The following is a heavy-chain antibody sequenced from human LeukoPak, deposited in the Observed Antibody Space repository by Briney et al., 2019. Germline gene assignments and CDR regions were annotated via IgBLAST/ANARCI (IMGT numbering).Heavy chain of an antibody. CDR2: IYYNGYT. J-gene: IGHJ5*02. CDR3: ARQGGDTMVRGVVRDWFDP. Sequence: PSETLSLTCSVSGGSISSDCCYWGWIRQPPGKGLEWIGCIYYNGYTYYTSSLKSRVTIFVDTSKNQFSLKLISVTAADTAVYYCARQGGDTMVRGVVRDWFDPWGQGTLVTVSS. D-gene: IGHD3-10*01. V-gene: IGHV4-39*01. CDR1: GGSISSDCCY.